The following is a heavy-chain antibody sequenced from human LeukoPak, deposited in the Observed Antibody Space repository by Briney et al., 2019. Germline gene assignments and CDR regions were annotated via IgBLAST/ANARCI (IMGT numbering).Heavy chain of an antibody. J-gene: IGHJ2*01. CDR1: GFTFDDYA. V-gene: IGHV3-9*01. CDR2: ISWNSGSI. Sequence: GGSLRLSCAASGFTFDDYAMHWVRQAPGKGLEWVSGISWNSGSIGYADSVKGRFTISRDNAKNSLYLQMSSLRDEDTAVYYCAKSHYYYDSSVTDFDLWGRGTLVAVSS. CDR3: AKSHYYYDSSVTDFDL. D-gene: IGHD3-22*01.